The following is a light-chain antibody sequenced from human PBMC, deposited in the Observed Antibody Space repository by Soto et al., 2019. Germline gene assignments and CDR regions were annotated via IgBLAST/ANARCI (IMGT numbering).Light chain of an antibody. J-gene: IGKJ1*01. Sequence: DIQMTQSPSTLSASVGDRVTITCRASQSISTLLAWFQQKPGRAPKLLIYTASSLESGVPSRFSGSGSGTEFTLTISSLQPDDFATYYCQHRRTFGQGTKVEIK. CDR1: QSISTL. V-gene: IGKV1-5*03. CDR3: QHRRT. CDR2: TAS.